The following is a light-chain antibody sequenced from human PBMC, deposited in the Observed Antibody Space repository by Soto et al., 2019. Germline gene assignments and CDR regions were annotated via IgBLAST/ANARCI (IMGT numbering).Light chain of an antibody. CDR2: GAS. Sequence: EIVMTQSPATLSVSPGERATLSCRASRSISSRHLAWYQQKPGQAPRLLIYGASTRATGIPARFSGSGSGTEFTLTISSLQSEDFALYYCQQHDGWPLTFGQGTRLEIK. V-gene: IGKV3-15*01. J-gene: IGKJ5*01. CDR3: QQHDGWPLT. CDR1: RSISSRH.